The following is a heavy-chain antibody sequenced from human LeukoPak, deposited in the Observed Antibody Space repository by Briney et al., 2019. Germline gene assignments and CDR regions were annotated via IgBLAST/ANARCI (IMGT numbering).Heavy chain of an antibody. V-gene: IGHV3-21*01. D-gene: IGHD3-10*01. CDR2: ISSSSTYI. CDR1: GFTFSSYS. J-gene: IGHJ5*01. Sequence: GGSLRLSCAASGFTFSSYSMNWVRQGPGKGLEWVSFISSSSTYIYYADSVKGRFTISRDDAKNSLYLQMSSLRADDTAVYYCARDRVVSGRFGEVASWGQGTLVTLSS. CDR3: ARDRVVSGRFGEVAS.